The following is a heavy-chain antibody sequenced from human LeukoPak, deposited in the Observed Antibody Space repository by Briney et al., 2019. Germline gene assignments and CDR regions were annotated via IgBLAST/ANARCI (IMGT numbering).Heavy chain of an antibody. CDR3: AKTDSSGYYADY. CDR1: GGSISSGDYY. D-gene: IGHD3-22*01. J-gene: IGHJ4*02. CDR2: IYYSGST. V-gene: IGHV4-31*03. Sequence: PSETLSLTCTVSGGSISSGDYYWSWIRQHPGKGLEWIGYIYYSGSTYYNPSLKSRVTISVDTSKNQFSLKLSSVTAADTAMYYCAKTDSSGYYADYWGQGTLVTASS.